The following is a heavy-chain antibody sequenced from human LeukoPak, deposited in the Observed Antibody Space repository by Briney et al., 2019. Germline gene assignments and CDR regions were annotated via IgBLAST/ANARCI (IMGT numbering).Heavy chain of an antibody. CDR1: GFTFSNAW. V-gene: IGHV3-15*01. CDR2: IKSKTDGGAT. D-gene: IGHD2-15*01. Sequence: PGGSLRLSCAASGFTFSNAWMSWVRQAPGKGLEWVGRIKSKTDGGATDYAAPVKGRFTISRDDSKNTLYLQMNSLKTEDTAVYYCTYRAPALVVVAGAIDYWGQGTLVTLAS. CDR3: TYRAPALVVVAGAIDY. J-gene: IGHJ4*02.